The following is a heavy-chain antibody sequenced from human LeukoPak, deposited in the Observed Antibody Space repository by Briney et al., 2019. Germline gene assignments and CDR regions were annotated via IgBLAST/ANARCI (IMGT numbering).Heavy chain of an antibody. Sequence: KPSQTLSLTSTVSGGSISSGGYYWSWIRQHPGKGLEWIGYIYYSGSTYYNPSLKSRVTISVDTSKNQFSLKLSSVTAADTAVYYCAQSGVGYFDYWGQGTLVTVSS. CDR2: IYYSGST. J-gene: IGHJ4*02. D-gene: IGHD1-26*01. CDR1: GGSISSGGYY. V-gene: IGHV4-31*03. CDR3: AQSGVGYFDY.